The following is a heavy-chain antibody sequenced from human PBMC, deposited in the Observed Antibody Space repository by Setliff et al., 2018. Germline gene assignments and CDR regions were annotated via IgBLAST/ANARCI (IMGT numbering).Heavy chain of an antibody. CDR2: ITTYNGGT. J-gene: IGHJ4*02. CDR1: GYTFTNYG. V-gene: IGHV1-18*01. Sequence: ASVKVSCKASGYTFTNYGISWVRQAPGQGLAWMGWITTYNGGTNYAQKLQGRVTMTTDTSTSTAYMELRSLRSDDTAVYYCARGGQLAPFDYWGQGTLVTVSS. CDR3: ARGGQLAPFDY.